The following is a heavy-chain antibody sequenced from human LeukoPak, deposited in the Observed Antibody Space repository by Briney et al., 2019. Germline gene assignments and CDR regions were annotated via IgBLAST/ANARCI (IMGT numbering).Heavy chain of an antibody. CDR1: GYTFTGYY. J-gene: IGHJ4*02. D-gene: IGHD2-15*01. CDR2: INPNSGGT. CDR3: ATDPGYCSGGSCSS. Sequence: ASVKVSCKASGYTFTGYYMHWVRQAPGQGLEWMGWINPNSGGTNYAQKFQGRVTMTRDTSISTAYMELSRLRSDDTAVYYCATDPGYCSGGSCSSWGQGTLVTVSS. V-gene: IGHV1-2*02.